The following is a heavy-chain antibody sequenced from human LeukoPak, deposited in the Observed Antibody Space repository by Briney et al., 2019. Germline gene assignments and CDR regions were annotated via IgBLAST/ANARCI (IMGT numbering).Heavy chain of an antibody. Sequence: GGSLRLSCAASGFTFSSYWMSWVRQASGKWREWVANIKQAGREKYYVDSVKGRFTISRDNAKNSLHLQMNALRAEDTAVYYCARVWGPQPDMPAINYHFYYYMDVWRKGTTVSVPS. D-gene: IGHD5-24*01. J-gene: IGHJ6*03. V-gene: IGHV3-7*01. CDR2: IKQAGREK. CDR1: GFTFSSYW. CDR3: ARVWGPQPDMPAINYHFYYYMDV.